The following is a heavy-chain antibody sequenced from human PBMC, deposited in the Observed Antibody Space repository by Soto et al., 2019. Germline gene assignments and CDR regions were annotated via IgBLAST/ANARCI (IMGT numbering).Heavy chain of an antibody. D-gene: IGHD2-15*01. V-gene: IGHV1-58*01. Sequence: GASVKVSCKASGFTFTSSAVQWVRQARGQRLEWIGWIVVGSGNTNYAQKFQERVTITRDMSTSTAYMELSSLRSEDTAVYYCAARVVAAHYYHYGMDVWGQGTTVTVSS. CDR2: IVVGSGNT. CDR1: GFTFTSSA. CDR3: AARVVAAHYYHYGMDV. J-gene: IGHJ6*02.